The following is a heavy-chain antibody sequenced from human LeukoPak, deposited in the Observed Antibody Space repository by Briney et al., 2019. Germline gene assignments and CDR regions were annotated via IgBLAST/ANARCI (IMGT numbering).Heavy chain of an antibody. J-gene: IGHJ4*02. CDR1: GGSISSSNYY. Sequence: TSETLSLTCTVSGGSISSSNYYWSWIRQPVGKGLEWIGYIYYNESTNYNPSVKSRVTISADTSKNQFSLKLRSVTAADTAVYYCARGRWLVNYWGQGTLVTVSS. D-gene: IGHD6-19*01. CDR2: IYYNEST. V-gene: IGHV4-61*01. CDR3: ARGRWLVNY.